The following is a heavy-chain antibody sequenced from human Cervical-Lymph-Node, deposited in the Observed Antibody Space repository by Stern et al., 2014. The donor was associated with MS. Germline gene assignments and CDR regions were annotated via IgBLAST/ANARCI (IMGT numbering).Heavy chain of an antibody. J-gene: IGHJ4*02. CDR2: IIPMFGAA. D-gene: IGHD5-12*01. CDR1: GGTFNNHV. Sequence: VQLVQSGAEVKKPGSSVKVSCKASGGTFNNHVISWARQARGQGLEWMGGIIPMFGAANYARKFQGRVTITADKSTSTVHMVLTRLTYEDTAIYYCANRDMGYTYGRHDYWGQGTLVTVS. CDR3: ANRDMGYTYGRHDY. V-gene: IGHV1-69*06.